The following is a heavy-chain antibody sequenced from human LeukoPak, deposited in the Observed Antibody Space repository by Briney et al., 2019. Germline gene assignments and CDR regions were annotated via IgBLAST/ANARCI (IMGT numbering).Heavy chain of an antibody. V-gene: IGHV4-4*07. CDR2: IHASGST. J-gene: IGHJ5*02. Sequence: SETLSLTCTVSGGSISGYYWTWIRQPAGKGPEWIGRIHASGSTNYNPSLKSRVNMSVDTSKNQFSLRLNSVTAADTAVYYCARVTDPRYNWFDPWGQGTLVTVSS. CDR1: GGSISGYY. CDR3: ARVTDPRYNWFDP. D-gene: IGHD2-21*02.